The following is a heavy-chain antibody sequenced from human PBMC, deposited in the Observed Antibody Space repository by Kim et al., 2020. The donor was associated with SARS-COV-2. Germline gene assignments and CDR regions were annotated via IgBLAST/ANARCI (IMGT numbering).Heavy chain of an antibody. CDR1: GGSFSGYY. Sequence: SETLSLTCAVYGGSFSGYYWSWIRQPPGKGLEWIGEINHSGSTNYNPSLKSLVTISVDTSKNQFSLKLSSVTAADTAVYYCARGRQWGILTGYRGYYYGMDVWGQGTTVTVSS. CDR3: ARGRQWGILTGYRGYYYGMDV. CDR2: INHSGST. D-gene: IGHD3-9*01. V-gene: IGHV4-34*01. J-gene: IGHJ6*02.